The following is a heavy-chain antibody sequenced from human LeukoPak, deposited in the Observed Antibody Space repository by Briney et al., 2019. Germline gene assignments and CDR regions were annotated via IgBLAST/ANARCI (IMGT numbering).Heavy chain of an antibody. CDR2: IDPNSGDI. CDR3: GRGIQSFDP. Sequence: GASVKVSCKASGYTFTSYYIHWVRQAPGQGLEWMGRIDPNSGDIKYAQKFQDRVTMTRDTSMNTAYMEISSLRYDDTAVYYCGRGIQSFDPWGQGTLVTVSS. CDR1: GYTFTSYY. J-gene: IGHJ5*02. V-gene: IGHV1-2*06.